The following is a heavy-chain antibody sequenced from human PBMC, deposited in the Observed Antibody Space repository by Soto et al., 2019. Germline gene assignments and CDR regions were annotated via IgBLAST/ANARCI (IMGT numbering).Heavy chain of an antibody. D-gene: IGHD3-9*01. CDR3: ARSVLRYFDWSPQGSYYYMDV. CDR2: IYYSGST. Sequence: SETLSLTCTVSGGSISSYYWSWIRQPPGKGLELIGYIYYSGSTNYNPSLKSRVTISVDMSKNQFSLKLSSVTAADTAVYYCARSVLRYFDWSPQGSYYYMDVWGKGTTVTVSS. J-gene: IGHJ6*03. V-gene: IGHV4-59*08. CDR1: GGSISSYY.